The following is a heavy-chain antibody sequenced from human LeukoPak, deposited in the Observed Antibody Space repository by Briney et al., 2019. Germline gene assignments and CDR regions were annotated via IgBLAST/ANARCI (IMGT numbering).Heavy chain of an antibody. J-gene: IGHJ6*02. CDR3: AKDQGDYYYYGMDV. D-gene: IGHD1-26*01. CDR1: GFTFSSYA. CDR2: ISGSGGDT. Sequence: PGGSLRLSCAASGFTFSSYAMNWVRQAPGKGLEWVSTISGSGGDTYYADSVKGRFTISRDNSKNTLYLQMSSLRAEDTAVYYCAKDQGDYYYYGMDVWGQGTTVTVSS. V-gene: IGHV3-23*01.